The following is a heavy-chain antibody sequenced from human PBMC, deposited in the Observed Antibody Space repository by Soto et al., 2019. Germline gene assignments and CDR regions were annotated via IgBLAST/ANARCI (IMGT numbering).Heavy chain of an antibody. Sequence: GGSLRLSCAASGVIFSNYAMFWVRQAPGKGLEWASVITGSGGSTNYADSVRGRFSISRENSKNMLYLQMNSLRAEDTAIYYCAKDRGSGWYGGIDYWGQGTLVTVSS. J-gene: IGHJ4*02. CDR3: AKDRGSGWYGGIDY. CDR2: ITGSGGST. V-gene: IGHV3-23*01. CDR1: GVIFSNYA. D-gene: IGHD6-19*01.